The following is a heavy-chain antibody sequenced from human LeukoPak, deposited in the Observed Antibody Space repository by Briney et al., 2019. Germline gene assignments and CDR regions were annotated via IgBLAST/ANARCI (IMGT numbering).Heavy chain of an antibody. CDR2: IIPIFGTA. D-gene: IGHD3-10*01. CDR3: ARDPETFYHGSGISFEY. Sequence: SVKVSCKASGGTFSGYAISWVRQGPGQGLEWMGRIIPIFGTANYAQKFQGRVTITTDESTSTAYMELSSLRSEDTAVYYCARDPETFYHGSGISFEYWGQGTLVTVSS. V-gene: IGHV1-69*05. CDR1: GGTFSGYA. J-gene: IGHJ4*02.